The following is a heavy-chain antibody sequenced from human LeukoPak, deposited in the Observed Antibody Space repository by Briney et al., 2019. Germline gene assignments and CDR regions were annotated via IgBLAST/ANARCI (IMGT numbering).Heavy chain of an antibody. Sequence: ASVKVSCKASGYTFTGYYMHWVRQAPGQGLEWMGWINPNSGGTDYAQKFQGRVTMTRDTSISTAYMELSRLRSDDTAVYYCARGRSIAARTDYWGQGTLVTVSS. J-gene: IGHJ4*02. D-gene: IGHD6-6*01. V-gene: IGHV1-2*02. CDR2: INPNSGGT. CDR1: GYTFTGYY. CDR3: ARGRSIAARTDY.